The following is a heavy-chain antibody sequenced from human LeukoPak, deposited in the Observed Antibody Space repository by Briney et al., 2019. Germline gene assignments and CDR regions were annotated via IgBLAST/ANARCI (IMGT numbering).Heavy chain of an antibody. Sequence: GGSLRLSCAASGFMFSTYAMHRVRQAPGKGLEWVAVISYDGSDEYYADSVKGRFTISRDNSQNTLYLQMNSLRAEDTAVYYCARDVYGSDYWGQGTLVTVSS. D-gene: IGHD1-14*01. CDR3: ARDVYGSDY. CDR1: GFMFSTYA. J-gene: IGHJ4*02. V-gene: IGHV3-30-3*01. CDR2: ISYDGSDE.